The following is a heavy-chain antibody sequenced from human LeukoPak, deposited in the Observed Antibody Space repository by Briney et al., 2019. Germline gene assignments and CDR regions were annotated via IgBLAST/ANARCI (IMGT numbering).Heavy chain of an antibody. CDR2: IYYSGST. CDR3: ARHIYRFRGSSGYGMDV. D-gene: IGHD3-22*01. V-gene: IGHV4-61*01. CDR1: GGSISSGYYY. Sequence: SETLSLTCTVSGGSISSGYYYWSWIRQPPGKGLEWIGYIYYSGSTNYNPSLKSRVTISVDTSKNQFSLKLSSVTAADTAVYSCARHIYRFRGSSGYGMDVWGQGTTVTVSS. J-gene: IGHJ6*02.